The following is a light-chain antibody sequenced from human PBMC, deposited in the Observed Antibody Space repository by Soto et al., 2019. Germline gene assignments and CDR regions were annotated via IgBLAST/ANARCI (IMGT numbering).Light chain of an antibody. CDR1: QSFSSSY. J-gene: IGKJ5*01. CDR3: QQPEV. CDR2: ETS. Sequence: EIVLTQSPGTLSLSPGERAALSCRASQSFSSSYLAWYQQKPGQAPRLLIYETSSRATGIPDRFSGSGSQTDFTLTISRLEPEDFAVYYCQQPEVFGQGTRLEIK. V-gene: IGKV3D-20*02.